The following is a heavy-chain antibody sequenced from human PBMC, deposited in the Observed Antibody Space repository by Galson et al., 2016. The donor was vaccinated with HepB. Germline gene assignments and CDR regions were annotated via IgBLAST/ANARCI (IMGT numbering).Heavy chain of an antibody. CDR1: GYSFTSHY. J-gene: IGHJ4*02. V-gene: IGHV1-46*01. D-gene: IGHD3-3*01. CDR2: INVSGGRT. CDR3: AREGLKDITDYDY. Sequence: SVKVSCKASGYSFTSHYIHWVRQAPGQGFEWMGTINVSGGRTSYSPRFQGRVTMTRDTSTSTVYLDLSSLRSEDTAVYLCAREGLKDITDYDYWGQGTLVTVSS.